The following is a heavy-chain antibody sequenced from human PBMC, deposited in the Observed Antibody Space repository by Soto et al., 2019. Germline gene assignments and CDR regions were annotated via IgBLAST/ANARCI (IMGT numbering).Heavy chain of an antibody. CDR3: TTRLGYDSSGYYVQGEDYFDY. Sequence: GSLRLSCAASGFTFSNAWMSWVRQAPGKGLEWVGRIKSKTDGGTTDYAAPVKGRFTISRDDSKNTLYLQMNSLKTEDTAVYYCTTRLGYDSSGYYVQGEDYFDYWGQGTLVTVSS. V-gene: IGHV3-15*01. CDR1: GFTFSNAW. D-gene: IGHD3-22*01. CDR2: IKSKTDGGTT. J-gene: IGHJ4*02.